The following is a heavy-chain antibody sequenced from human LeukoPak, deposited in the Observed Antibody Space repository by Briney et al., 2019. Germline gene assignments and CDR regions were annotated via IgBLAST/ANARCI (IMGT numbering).Heavy chain of an antibody. CDR2: IYSGGST. CDR3: ARDPGYCSGGSCQYYYYYYMDV. CDR1: EFSVGSNY. D-gene: IGHD2-15*01. V-gene: IGHV3-66*01. J-gene: IGHJ6*03. Sequence: PGGSLRLSCAASEFSVGSNYMTWVRQAPGKGLEWVSLIYSGGSTYYADSVKGRFTISRDNSKNTLYLQMNSLRAEDTAVYYCARDPGYCSGGSCQYYYYYYMDVWGKGTTVTVSS.